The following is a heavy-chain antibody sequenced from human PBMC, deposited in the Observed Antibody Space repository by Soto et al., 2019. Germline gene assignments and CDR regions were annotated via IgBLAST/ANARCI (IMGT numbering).Heavy chain of an antibody. CDR3: ARALYSYDNSGLAY. CDR1: GYTFTSYG. D-gene: IGHD3-22*01. J-gene: IGHJ4*02. Sequence: QVRLEQSGPEVKKTGASVKVSCKASGYTFTSYGISWVRQAPGQGLEWMGWINIYSGDANYAQSFQDRVTMTRDTSTNTVYMEMRNLRSDDTAVYYCARALYSYDNSGLAYWGQGTLVTVSS. V-gene: IGHV1-18*01. CDR2: INIYSGDA.